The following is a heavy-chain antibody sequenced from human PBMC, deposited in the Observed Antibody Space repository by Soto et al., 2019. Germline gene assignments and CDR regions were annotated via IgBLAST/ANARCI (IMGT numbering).Heavy chain of an antibody. Sequence: QVQLVQSGAEVKKPGASVKVSCKASGYTFTSYGISWVRQAPGQGLEWMGWISAYNGNTNYAQKLKDYITMTTDTSTITAYMELRSLRSDHTAVYYCARDRPPGYCSSTSCYRGLYYGMDVWGQGTTVTVSS. CDR3: ARDRPPGYCSSTSCYRGLYYGMDV. J-gene: IGHJ6*02. D-gene: IGHD2-2*02. CDR1: GYTFTSYG. CDR2: ISAYNGNT. V-gene: IGHV1-18*01.